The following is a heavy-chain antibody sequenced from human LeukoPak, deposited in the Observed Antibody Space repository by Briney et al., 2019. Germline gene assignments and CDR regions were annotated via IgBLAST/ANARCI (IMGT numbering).Heavy chain of an antibody. J-gene: IGHJ3*02. Sequence: EASVKVSCKASGYTFSNYGISWVRQAPGQGLEWMGWISAYNGKTKYAQKVQGRVTMTTDTSTSTGYMELRSLTSDDTAVYYCARDRPDYWDSSTFVRSAFDIWGQGTMVTVSS. CDR1: GYTFSNYG. CDR2: ISAYNGKT. D-gene: IGHD3-22*01. V-gene: IGHV1-18*01. CDR3: ARDRPDYWDSSTFVRSAFDI.